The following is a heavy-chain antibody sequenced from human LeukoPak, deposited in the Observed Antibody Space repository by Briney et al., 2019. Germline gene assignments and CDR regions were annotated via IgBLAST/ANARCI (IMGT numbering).Heavy chain of an antibody. Sequence: ASVKVSCKADGYRFTGYFIHWVRQARGQGLEWMGHINPDSGVTTYAQKFRGLVTMTRDTSVSTAYMEVTSLRSDDTAIYYCARDKDRYGAGPFDVWGQGTLVTVSS. D-gene: IGHD3-10*01. CDR1: GYRFTGYF. J-gene: IGHJ4*01. CDR3: ARDKDRYGAGPFDV. CDR2: INPDSGVT. V-gene: IGHV1-2*04.